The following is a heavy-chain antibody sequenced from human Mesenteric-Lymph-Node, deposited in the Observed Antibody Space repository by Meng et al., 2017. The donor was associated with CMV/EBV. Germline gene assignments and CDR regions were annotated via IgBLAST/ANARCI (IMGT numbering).Heavy chain of an antibody. Sequence: ASVKVSCKASGYTFTNYGISWVRQAAGQGLEWMGWISPYNGDTNYAQRLQGRVTMTTDTSTNTAYMELRSLRSDDTAVFYCARALAGYCTGGVCYYFEYWGQGTLVTVSS. V-gene: IGHV1-18*01. CDR1: GYTFTNYG. CDR2: ISPYNGDT. D-gene: IGHD2-8*02. CDR3: ARALAGYCTGGVCYYFEY. J-gene: IGHJ4*02.